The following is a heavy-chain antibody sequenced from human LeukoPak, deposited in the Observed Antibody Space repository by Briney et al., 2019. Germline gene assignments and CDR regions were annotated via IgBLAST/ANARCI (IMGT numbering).Heavy chain of an antibody. CDR3: ARIDYSNAFDI. J-gene: IGHJ3*02. D-gene: IGHD4-11*01. CDR1: GYTFTSHG. Sequence: ASVKVSCKASGYTFTSHGITWVRQATGQGLEWMGWMNPNTGNTGYAQKLQGRVTITGNTSISTAYMELSSLRSEDTAVYYCARIDYSNAFDIWGQGTMVTVSS. V-gene: IGHV1-8*01. CDR2: MNPNTGNT.